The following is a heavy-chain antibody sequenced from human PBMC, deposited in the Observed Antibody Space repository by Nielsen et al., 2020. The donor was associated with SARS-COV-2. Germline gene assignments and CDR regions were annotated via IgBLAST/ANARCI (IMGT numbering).Heavy chain of an antibody. J-gene: IGHJ4*02. CDR2: IQFDGTNK. D-gene: IGHD3-22*01. CDR3: VRVRDDGHYYDTGPFDY. V-gene: IGHV3-33*08. CDR1: GFTFSKYG. Sequence: GESLKISCAASGFTFSKYGMHWVRQAPGKGLEWVAHIQFDGTNKYFADSVKGRFTISRDNARDTLYLQMNRLSAEDTAVYYCVRVRDDGHYYDTGPFDYWGQGALVTVSS.